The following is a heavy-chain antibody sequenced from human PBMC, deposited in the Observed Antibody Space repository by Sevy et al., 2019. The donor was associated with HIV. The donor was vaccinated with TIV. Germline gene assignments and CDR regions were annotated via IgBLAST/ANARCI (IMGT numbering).Heavy chain of an antibody. V-gene: IGHV3-21*01. CDR2: ISGLSNYI. Sequence: GGSLRLSCAASGFTFSDYNMNWVRQAPGKGLEWVSYISGLSNYIYYAVSVKGRFSISRDNAKNSLFLQMNSLRAEDTALYYCARGVRTYDAFDLWGQGTMVTVSS. CDR1: GFTFSDYN. D-gene: IGHD6-6*01. J-gene: IGHJ3*01. CDR3: ARGVRTYDAFDL.